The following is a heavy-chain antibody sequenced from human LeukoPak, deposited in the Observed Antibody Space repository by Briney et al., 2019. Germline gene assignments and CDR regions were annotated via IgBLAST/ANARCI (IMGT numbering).Heavy chain of an antibody. V-gene: IGHV4-59*08. CDR3: ARRSTGYSNYVDWFDP. CDR2: IYYSGST. D-gene: IGHD4-11*01. Sequence: PSETLSLTCTVSGGSISSYYWSWIRQPPGKGLEWIGYIYYSGSTNYNPSHKSRGTISVDTSKNQYSLELSSVTAADTDVYYCARRSTGYSNYVDWFDPWGQGTLVTVSS. J-gene: IGHJ5*02. CDR1: GGSISSYY.